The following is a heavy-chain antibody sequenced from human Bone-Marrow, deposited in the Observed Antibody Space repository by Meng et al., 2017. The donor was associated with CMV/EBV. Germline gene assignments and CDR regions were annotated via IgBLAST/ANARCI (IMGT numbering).Heavy chain of an antibody. D-gene: IGHD3-3*01. CDR3: ARGGLRFLEWLLGYFDY. V-gene: IGHV3-48*04. CDR1: GFTFSSYS. Sequence: GESLKISCAASGFTFSSYSMNWVRQAPGKGLEWVSYISSSSSTIYYADSVKGRFTISRDNAKNSLYLQMNSLRAEDTAVYYCARGGLRFLEWLLGYFDYWGQRTLVTVSS. J-gene: IGHJ4*02. CDR2: ISSSSSTI.